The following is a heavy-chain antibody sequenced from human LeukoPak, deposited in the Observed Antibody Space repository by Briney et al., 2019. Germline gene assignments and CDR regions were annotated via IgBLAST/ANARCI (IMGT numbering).Heavy chain of an antibody. D-gene: IGHD3-22*01. J-gene: IGHJ4*02. CDR3: ARDLTYYYDSSGYPLGY. V-gene: IGHV4-34*01. Sequence: PSETLSLTCAVYGGSFSGYYWSWIRQPPGKGLEWIGEINHSGSTNYNPSLESRVTISVDTSKNQFSLKLSSVTAADTAVYYCARDLTYYYDSSGYPLGYWGQGTLVTVSS. CDR1: GGSFSGYY. CDR2: INHSGST.